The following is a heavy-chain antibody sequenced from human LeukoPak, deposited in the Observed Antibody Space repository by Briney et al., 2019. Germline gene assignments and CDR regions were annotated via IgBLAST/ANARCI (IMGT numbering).Heavy chain of an antibody. CDR2: INHSGST. CDR1: GGSFSGYY. Sequence: SETLSLTCAVYGGSFSGYYWSWIRQPPGKGLEWIGEINHSGSTNYNPSLKSRVTISVDTSKNQFSLKLSSVTAADTAVYYCARGGKNSGWYGWGQGTLVTVSS. J-gene: IGHJ4*02. CDR3: ARGGKNSGWYG. V-gene: IGHV4-34*01. D-gene: IGHD6-19*01.